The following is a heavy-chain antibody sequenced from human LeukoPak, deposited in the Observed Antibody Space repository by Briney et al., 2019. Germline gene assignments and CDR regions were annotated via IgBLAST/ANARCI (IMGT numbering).Heavy chain of an antibody. V-gene: IGHV3-7*01. D-gene: IGHD3-10*01. CDR1: GFSFSRRW. CDR3: VRDGPFGSGTFGY. J-gene: IGHJ4*02. Sequence: GGSLRLSCVASGFSFSRRWKSWVRHAPGKGLEWVANIKVDGSEKHYLDSVEGRFIISRDNAKNSLHLQMNNLRAEDTAEYYCVRDGPFGSGTFGYWAQGTLVSVSS. CDR2: IKVDGSEK.